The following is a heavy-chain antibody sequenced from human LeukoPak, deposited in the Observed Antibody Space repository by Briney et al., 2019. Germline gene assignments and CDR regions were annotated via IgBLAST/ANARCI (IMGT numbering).Heavy chain of an antibody. CDR2: INHSGST. V-gene: IGHV4-34*01. CDR1: GGSFSGYY. D-gene: IGHD5-12*01. CDR3: ATIDNSGYDLSVYY. Sequence: SETLSLTCAVYGGSFSGYYWSWIRQPPGKGLEWIGEINHSGSTHSNPSLKSRVTISVDTSKNQFSLKLSSVTAADTAVYYCATIDNSGYDLSVYYWGQGTLVTVSS. J-gene: IGHJ4*02.